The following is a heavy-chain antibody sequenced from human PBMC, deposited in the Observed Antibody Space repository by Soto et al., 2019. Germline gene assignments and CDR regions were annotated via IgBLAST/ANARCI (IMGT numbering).Heavy chain of an antibody. Sequence: QVQLVQSGAEVKKPGASVKVSCKASGYTFTSYYMHWVRQAPGQGLEWMGIINPSGGSTSYAQKFQGRVTMTRDTSTSTVYMELSSLRSEDTAVYYCARESLRFLEWLSNFIDYWGQGTLVTVSS. D-gene: IGHD3-3*01. CDR1: GYTFTSYY. V-gene: IGHV1-46*03. CDR2: INPSGGST. J-gene: IGHJ4*02. CDR3: ARESLRFLEWLSNFIDY.